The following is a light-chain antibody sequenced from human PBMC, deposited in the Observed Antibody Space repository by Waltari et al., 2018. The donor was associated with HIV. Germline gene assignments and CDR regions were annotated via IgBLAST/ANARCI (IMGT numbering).Light chain of an antibody. CDR2: DAS. J-gene: IGKJ4*01. Sequence: EIVLTQSPATLSLYPGEGATLSSRASQSVSSYLAWYQQKPGQAPRLLIYDASHRATGIPARFSGSGSGTDFTLTISSLEPEDFAVYYCQQRSNWPPALTFGGGTKVEIK. V-gene: IGKV3-11*01. CDR3: QQRSNWPPALT. CDR1: QSVSSY.